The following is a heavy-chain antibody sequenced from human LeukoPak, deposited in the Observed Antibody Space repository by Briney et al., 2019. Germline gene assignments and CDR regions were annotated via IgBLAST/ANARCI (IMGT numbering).Heavy chain of an antibody. D-gene: IGHD5-18*01. Sequence: GGSLRLSCAASGFTFSSYWMHWVRQAPGKGLEWVSAVSGSATTTYYADSVKGRFTVSRDNSKNTLYLQMNGLGHEDTALYFCARAYTWIQLWSGDWGQGTMVTVSS. CDR3: ARAYTWIQLWSGD. J-gene: IGHJ4*02. CDR2: VSGSATTT. V-gene: IGHV3-23*01. CDR1: GFTFSSYW.